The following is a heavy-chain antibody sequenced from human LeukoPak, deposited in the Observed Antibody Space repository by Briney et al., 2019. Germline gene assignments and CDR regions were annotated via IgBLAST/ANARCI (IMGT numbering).Heavy chain of an antibody. CDR3: ARAGRAYSSSWYWFDP. D-gene: IGHD6-13*01. Sequence: GGSLRLSCAASGFTFSSYSMNWVRQAPGKGLEWVSSISSSSSYIYYADSVKGRFTISRDNAKNSLYLQMNGLRAEDTAVYYCARAGRAYSSSWYWFDPWGQGTLVTVSS. V-gene: IGHV3-21*01. CDR1: GFTFSSYS. J-gene: IGHJ5*02. CDR2: ISSSSSYI.